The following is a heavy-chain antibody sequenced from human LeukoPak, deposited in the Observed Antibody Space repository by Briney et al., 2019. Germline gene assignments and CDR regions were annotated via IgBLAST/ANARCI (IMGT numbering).Heavy chain of an antibody. Sequence: SETLSLTCTVSGYSISSGYYWGWIRQPPGKGLEWIGSIYHSGSTYYNPSLKSRVTISVDTSKNQFSLKLSSVTAADTAVYYCARGPVVGATNWFDPWGQGTQVTVSS. J-gene: IGHJ5*02. CDR2: IYHSGST. D-gene: IGHD1-26*01. CDR3: ARGPVVGATNWFDP. CDR1: GYSISSGYY. V-gene: IGHV4-38-2*02.